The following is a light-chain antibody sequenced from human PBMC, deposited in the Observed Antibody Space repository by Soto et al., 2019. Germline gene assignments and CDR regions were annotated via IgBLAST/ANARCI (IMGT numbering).Light chain of an antibody. CDR1: RSVGNN. CDR3: QQHADCSLT. V-gene: IGKV3-11*01. Sequence: ESVLTQCPSPLSLSPGERATLSCRASRSVGNNLAWYQKKPGQAPGLLIYAASTRATGIPARFSGSGSGTDFTLTISSLEPEDFAVYYCQQHADCSLTFGGGTKVDIK. CDR2: AAS. J-gene: IGKJ4*01.